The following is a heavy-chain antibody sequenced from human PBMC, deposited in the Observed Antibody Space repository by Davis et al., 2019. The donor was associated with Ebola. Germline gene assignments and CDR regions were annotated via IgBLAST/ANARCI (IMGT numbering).Heavy chain of an antibody. D-gene: IGHD2-2*02. Sequence: SGPTLVKPTQTLTLTCTFSGFSLSTSGVGVGWIRQPPGKALEWLALIYWDDDKRYSPSLKSRLTITKDTSKNQVVLTMTNMDPVDTATYYCATVNSGYCSSTSCYMSNWFDPWGQGTLVTVSS. J-gene: IGHJ5*02. CDR3: ATVNSGYCSSTSCYMSNWFDP. V-gene: IGHV2-5*02. CDR1: GFSLSTSGVG. CDR2: IYWDDDK.